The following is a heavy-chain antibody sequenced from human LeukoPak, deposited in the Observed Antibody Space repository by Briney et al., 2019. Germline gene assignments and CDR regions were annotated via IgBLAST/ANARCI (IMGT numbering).Heavy chain of an antibody. J-gene: IGHJ4*02. CDR2: ISYDGSNK. Sequence: GGSLRLSCAASGFTFSSYGMPWVRQAPGKGLEWVAVISYDGSNKYYADSVKGRFTISRDNSKNTLYLQMNSLRAEDTAVYYCAKFTVTTGAFDYWGQGTLVTVSS. CDR1: GFTFSSYG. V-gene: IGHV3-30*18. D-gene: IGHD4-17*01. CDR3: AKFTVTTGAFDY.